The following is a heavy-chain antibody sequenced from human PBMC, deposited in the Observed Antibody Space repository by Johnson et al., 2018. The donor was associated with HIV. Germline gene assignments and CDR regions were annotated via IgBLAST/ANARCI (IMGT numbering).Heavy chain of an antibody. D-gene: IGHD2-15*01. CDR2: INNDGSST. CDR3: ARDLLGYCTGGSCYSVVEAFDI. J-gene: IGHJ3*02. CDR1: GFTFSTYW. Sequence: VQLVESGGGLVQPGGSLRLSCAASGFTFSTYWMHWVRQVPGKGLMWVSRINNDGSSTYYADSVKGRFTISRDNAKNTLYLQMHSLRAEDTAMYYCARDLLGYCTGGSCYSVVEAFDIWGQGTMVTVS. V-gene: IGHV3-74*01.